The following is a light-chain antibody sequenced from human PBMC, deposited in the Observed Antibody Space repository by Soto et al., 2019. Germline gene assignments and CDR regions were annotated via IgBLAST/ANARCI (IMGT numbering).Light chain of an antibody. CDR1: QSVSSY. CDR2: DAS. J-gene: IGKJ4*01. CDR3: QHRSNWPLT. V-gene: IGKV3-11*01. Sequence: EIVLTQSPATLSLSPGERATLSCRASQSVSSYLAWLQQKPGQAPRLLIYDASNRATDIPSRFSSSGSGTDFTLTINSLEAEDSAIYYCQHRSNWPLTFGGGTKVEIK.